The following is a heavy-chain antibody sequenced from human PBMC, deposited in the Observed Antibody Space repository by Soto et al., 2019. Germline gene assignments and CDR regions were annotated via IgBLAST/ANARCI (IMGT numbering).Heavy chain of an antibody. J-gene: IGHJ3*02. V-gene: IGHV4-59*08. CDR1: GGSINSYY. Sequence: ASATLSLTCTVSGGSINSYYWSWIRQPPGKGLEWIGYIYYSGSTNYNPSLKSRVTISVDTSKNQFSLKLSSVTAADTAVYYCARLYGLDAFDIWGQGTMVT. CDR3: ARLYGLDAFDI. CDR2: IYYSGST. D-gene: IGHD3-16*02.